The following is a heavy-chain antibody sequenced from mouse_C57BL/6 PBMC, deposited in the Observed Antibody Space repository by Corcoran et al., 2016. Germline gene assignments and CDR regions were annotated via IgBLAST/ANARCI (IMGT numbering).Heavy chain of an antibody. V-gene: IGHV1-80*01. CDR3: ARSGGTAMDY. D-gene: IGHD4-1*01. CDR1: GYAFSSYW. Sequence: QVQLQKSGAEMVKPGASVKMSCKASGYAFSSYWMNWVKQRPGKGLEGIGQIYPGDGDTNYNGKFKGKATLTEDKSSSTAYMQLSSLTSEDSAVYFCARSGGTAMDYWGQGTSVTVSS. CDR2: IYPGDGDT. J-gene: IGHJ4*01.